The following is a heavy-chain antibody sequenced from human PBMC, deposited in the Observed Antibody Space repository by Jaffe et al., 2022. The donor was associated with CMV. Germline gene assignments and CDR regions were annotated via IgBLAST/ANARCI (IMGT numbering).Heavy chain of an antibody. J-gene: IGHJ3*02. CDR2: ISYSGIT. V-gene: IGHV4-39*01. Sequence: QLQLQESGPGLVKPSETLSLTCTVSGGSVSFSSHYWGWIRQPPGKGLEWIGSISYSGITYYSPSLKSRVAIFVDTSKNQFSLKLSSVTAADTAVYYCARHMYSGSTYAFDIWGQGTMVTVSS. D-gene: IGHD1-26*01. CDR3: ARHMYSGSTYAFDI. CDR1: GGSVSFSSHY.